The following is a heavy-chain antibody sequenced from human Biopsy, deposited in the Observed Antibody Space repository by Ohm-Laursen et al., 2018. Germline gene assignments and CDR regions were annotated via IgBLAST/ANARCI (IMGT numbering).Heavy chain of an antibody. J-gene: IGHJ5*02. V-gene: IGHV4-39*01. Sequence: PSDTLSLTCIVSGGSISSSTTYYWAWLRQPPGKGLEWIGSIYNTETTFYNPSLKSQVTISVDTSTNQFSLKVSSVTAADTALYFCARHPTGFWFDPWGHGTLVTVSS. CDR1: GGSISSSTTYY. CDR3: ARHPTGFWFDP. CDR2: IYNTETT.